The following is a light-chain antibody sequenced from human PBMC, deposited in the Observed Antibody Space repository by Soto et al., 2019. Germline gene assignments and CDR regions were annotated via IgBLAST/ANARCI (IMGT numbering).Light chain of an antibody. V-gene: IGKV3-11*01. CDR2: DAS. CDR3: QQRSNWPST. J-gene: IGKJ4*01. Sequence: PGARATLSCRASQSVSGYLAWYQQKPGQAPRLLMYDASNRATGIPARFSGSGSGTDFTLTISSLEPEDFAVYYCQQRSNWPSTFGGGTKVEIK. CDR1: QSVSGY.